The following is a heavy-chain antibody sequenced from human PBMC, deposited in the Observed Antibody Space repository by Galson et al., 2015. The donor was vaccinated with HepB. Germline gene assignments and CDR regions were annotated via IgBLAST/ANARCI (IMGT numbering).Heavy chain of an antibody. CDR3: AKDRSSGGSRRGHTYYYYGMDV. Sequence: SLRLSCAASGFTFSSYGVDWVRQAPGKGLEWVAVISHDGSNKYYADSVKGRFTISRDNSKNTVYLQMNSLRTEDTAVYFSAKDRSSGGSRRGHTYYYYGMDVWGQGTTVTVSS. J-gene: IGHJ6*02. D-gene: IGHD2-15*01. CDR2: ISHDGSNK. CDR1: GFTFSSYG. V-gene: IGHV3-30*18.